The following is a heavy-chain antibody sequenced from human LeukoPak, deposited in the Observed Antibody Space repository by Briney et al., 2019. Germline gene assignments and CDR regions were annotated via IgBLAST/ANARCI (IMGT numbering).Heavy chain of an antibody. V-gene: IGHV3-74*01. D-gene: IGHD3-10*01. Sequence: GGSLRLSCAASGFTFSSYWMHWVPQAQGKERVGGSSVHSDGHPTSYAASVKGRFTISRDNAKNTVYLQMNSLRAEDTAVYYCARGSALGAYFDYWGQGTLVTVSS. J-gene: IGHJ4*02. CDR2: VHSDGHPT. CDR3: ARGSALGAYFDY. CDR1: GFTFSSYW.